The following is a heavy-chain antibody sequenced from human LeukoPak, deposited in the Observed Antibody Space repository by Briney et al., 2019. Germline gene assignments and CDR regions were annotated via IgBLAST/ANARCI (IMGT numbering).Heavy chain of an antibody. CDR1: GFTFSSYA. V-gene: IGHV3-30-3*01. Sequence: GGSLRLSCAASGFTFSSYAMHWVRQAPGKGLEWVAVISYDGSNKYYADSVKGRFTISRDNSKNTLYLQMNSLRAEDTAVYYCARGSEYSSSRSAFDYWGQGTLVTVSS. D-gene: IGHD6-13*01. CDR2: ISYDGSNK. J-gene: IGHJ4*02. CDR3: ARGSEYSSSRSAFDY.